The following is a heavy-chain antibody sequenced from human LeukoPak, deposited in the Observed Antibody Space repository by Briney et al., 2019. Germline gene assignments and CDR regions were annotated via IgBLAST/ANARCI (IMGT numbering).Heavy chain of an antibody. CDR1: GFTFSSYA. Sequence: PGGSLRLSCAASGFTFSSYAMSWVRQAPGKGLEWVSAISGSGGSTYYADSVKGRFTISRDNSKNTLYLQMNSLRAEDTAVYYCAKDGSIVAATPLDSDYWGQGTLVTVSS. D-gene: IGHD2-15*01. V-gene: IGHV3-23*01. J-gene: IGHJ4*02. CDR3: AKDGSIVAATPLDSDY. CDR2: ISGSGGST.